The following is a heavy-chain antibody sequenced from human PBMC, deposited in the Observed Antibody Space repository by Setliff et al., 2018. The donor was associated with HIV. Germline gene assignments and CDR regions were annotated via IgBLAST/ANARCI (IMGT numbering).Heavy chain of an antibody. D-gene: IGHD3-10*01. CDR2: IIHILGIR. CDR1: GGTFDSHA. V-gene: IGHV1-69*10. Sequence: VASVKVSCKASGGTFDSHAISWVRQAPGQGFEWMGGIIHILGIRNYVQKFQGRVIITTDESTGTAYMELSSLKDDDTAIYYCARPAPLLGTSPANNAFDIWGQGTTVTVSS. CDR3: ARPAPLLGTSPANNAFDI. J-gene: IGHJ3*02.